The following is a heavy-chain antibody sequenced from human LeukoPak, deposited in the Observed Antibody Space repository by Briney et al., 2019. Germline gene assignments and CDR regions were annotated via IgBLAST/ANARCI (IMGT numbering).Heavy chain of an antibody. J-gene: IGHJ4*02. Sequence: GGSLRLSCAASGFTFSSYGMSWVRQAPGKGLEWVSAISGSGGSTYYADSVKGRFTISRDNSKNTLYLQMNSLRAEDTAVYYCARMHDYGDYISRYYFDYWGQGALVTVSS. CDR1: GFTFSSYG. V-gene: IGHV3-23*01. CDR2: ISGSGGST. D-gene: IGHD4-17*01. CDR3: ARMHDYGDYISRYYFDY.